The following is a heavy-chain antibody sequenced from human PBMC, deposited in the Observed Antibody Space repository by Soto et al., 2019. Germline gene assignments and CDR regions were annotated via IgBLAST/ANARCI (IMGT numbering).Heavy chain of an antibody. CDR2: MNPNSGNT. D-gene: IGHD3-22*01. CDR3: YYDSSGYYYGDNHYYGMDV. V-gene: IGHV1-8*01. Sequence: ASVKVSCKASGYTFTSYDINWVRQATGQGLEWMGWMNPNSGNTGYAQKFQGRVTMTRNTSISTAYMELSSLRSEDTAVYYCYYDSSGYYYGDNHYYGMDVWGQGTTVTVSS. J-gene: IGHJ6*02. CDR1: GYTFTSYD.